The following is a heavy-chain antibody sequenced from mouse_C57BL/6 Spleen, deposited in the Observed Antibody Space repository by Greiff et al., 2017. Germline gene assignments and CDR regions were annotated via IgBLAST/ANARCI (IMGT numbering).Heavy chain of an antibody. J-gene: IGHJ2*01. CDR2: IYPGDGDT. Sequence: QVQLQQSGPELVKPGASVKISCKASGYAFSSSWMNWVKQRPGKGLEWIGRIYPGDGDTNYNGKFKGKATLTADKSSSTAYMQLSSLTSEDSAVYFCARWGITTVHDYWGQGTTLTVSS. CDR1: GYAFSSSW. V-gene: IGHV1-82*01. CDR3: ARWGITTVHDY. D-gene: IGHD1-1*01.